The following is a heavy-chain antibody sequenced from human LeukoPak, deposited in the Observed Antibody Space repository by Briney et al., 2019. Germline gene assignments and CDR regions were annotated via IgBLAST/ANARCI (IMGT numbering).Heavy chain of an antibody. CDR3: ARDGVTAKAFDY. CDR2: INSDGRST. Sequence: GGSLRLSCAASGFTFSSHWMHWVRQAPGMGLLWVSRINSDGRSTNYADSVKGRFTISRDNAKNTVYLQMNSLRAEDTAVYYCARDGVTAKAFDYWGQGTLVTVSS. J-gene: IGHJ4*02. V-gene: IGHV3-74*01. CDR1: GFTFSSHW. D-gene: IGHD2-21*02.